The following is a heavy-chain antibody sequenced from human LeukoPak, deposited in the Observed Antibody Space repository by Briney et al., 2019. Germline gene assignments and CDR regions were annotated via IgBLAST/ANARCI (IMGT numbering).Heavy chain of an antibody. J-gene: IGHJ6*03. V-gene: IGHV7-4-1*02. CDR3: ARGIGIGTVLMVHGNMDV. D-gene: IGHD2-8*01. Sequence: ASVKVSCKASGYTFTKYGVYWVRQAPGQGLEWMGWINTDTGNPTYAQGFTGRFVFSLDTSVSTTYLQISSLKPEDTAVYYCARGIGIGTVLMVHGNMDVWGKGTTVTVSS. CDR2: INTDTGNP. CDR1: GYTFTKYG.